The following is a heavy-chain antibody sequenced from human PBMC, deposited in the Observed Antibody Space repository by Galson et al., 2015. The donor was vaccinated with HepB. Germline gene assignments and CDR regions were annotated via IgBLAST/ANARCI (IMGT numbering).Heavy chain of an antibody. CDR1: GGTFSSYA. Sequence: SVKVSCKASGGTFSSYAISWVRQAPGQGLEWMGGIIPIFGTANYAQKFQGRVTITADESTSTAYMELSSLRSEDTAVYYCARDSHLGYCSSTSCYPFDYWGQGTLVTVSS. CDR2: IIPIFGTA. J-gene: IGHJ4*02. V-gene: IGHV1-69*13. D-gene: IGHD2-2*01. CDR3: ARDSHLGYCSSTSCYPFDY.